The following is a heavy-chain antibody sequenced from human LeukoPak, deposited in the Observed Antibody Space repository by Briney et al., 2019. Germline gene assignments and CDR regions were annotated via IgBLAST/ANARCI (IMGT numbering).Heavy chain of an antibody. CDR3: ASIQLWLSENWFDP. CDR2: IIPIFGTA. V-gene: IGHV1-69*05. CDR1: GGTFTSYT. Sequence: SVKVSCKASGGTFTSYTISWVRQAPGQGLEWMGRIIPIFGTANYAQKFQGRVTITTDESTSTAYMELSSLRSEDTAVYYCASIQLWLSENWFDPWGQGTLVTVSS. D-gene: IGHD5-18*01. J-gene: IGHJ5*02.